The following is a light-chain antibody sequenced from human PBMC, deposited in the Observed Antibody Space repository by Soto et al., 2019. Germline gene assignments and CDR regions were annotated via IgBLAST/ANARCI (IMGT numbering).Light chain of an antibody. V-gene: IGLV2-14*01. Sequence: QSVLTQPASVSGSRGQSVTISWSGTSSDVGTYKYVSWYQQHPGKAPKLMIYEVSYRPSGVSNRFSGSKSGNTASLTISGLRAEDEADYYCSSYTTTNSLVFGIGTKVTVL. CDR1: SSDVGTYKY. CDR2: EVS. J-gene: IGLJ1*01. CDR3: SSYTTTNSLV.